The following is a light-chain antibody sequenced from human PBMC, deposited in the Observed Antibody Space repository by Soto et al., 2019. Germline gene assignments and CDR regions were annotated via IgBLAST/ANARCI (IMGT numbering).Light chain of an antibody. Sequence: ENVLTQSPGTLSLSPGERATLYCRASQSVSNNYLAWYQQKPGQAPRLLIYGASNRATGIPDRFSGSGSGTDFTLTISSLQSEDFAVYYCQQYNNWPITFGQGTLLEVK. CDR3: QQYNNWPIT. CDR1: QSVSNN. J-gene: IGKJ5*01. CDR2: GAS. V-gene: IGKV3D-15*01.